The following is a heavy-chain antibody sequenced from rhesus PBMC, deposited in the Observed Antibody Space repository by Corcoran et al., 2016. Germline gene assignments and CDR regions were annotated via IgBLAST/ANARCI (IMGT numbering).Heavy chain of an antibody. CDR1: GGSISDSYY. Sequence: QVQLQESGPGLVKPSETLSLTCAVSGGSISDSYYWSWIRPTPGKGLDWIGYIYCSGGSTYYNPSLKSRVTISTDTSKNQFSLKLSSVTAADTAVYYCARILDYSWCFDYWGQGVLVTVSS. V-gene: IGHV4-106*01. CDR2: IYCSGGST. D-gene: IGHD2-15*01. CDR3: ARILDYSWCFDY. J-gene: IGHJ4*01.